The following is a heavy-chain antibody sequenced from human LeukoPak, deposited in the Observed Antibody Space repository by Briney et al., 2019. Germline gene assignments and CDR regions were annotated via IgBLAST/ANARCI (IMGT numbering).Heavy chain of an antibody. Sequence: GGSLRLSCAASGFTFRNVWMSWGRQAPGKGLEWVGRIKSKSDGGTTDYAAPVKGRFTISRDDSKNMLYLQMNSLKIEDTAVYYCTGRANGYWGRGTLVTVSS. CDR3: TGRANGY. CDR1: GFTFRNVW. CDR2: IKSKSDGGTT. V-gene: IGHV3-15*01. D-gene: IGHD2-8*01. J-gene: IGHJ4*02.